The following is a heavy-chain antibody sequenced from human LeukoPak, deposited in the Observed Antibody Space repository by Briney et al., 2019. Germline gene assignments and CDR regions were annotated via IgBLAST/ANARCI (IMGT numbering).Heavy chain of an antibody. CDR1: GWSFSDYY. Sequence: SEALPLTCAVYGWSFSDYYWRWIRQPPGKGLEWIGEINHSGSTNYKPSLKSRVTISVDTSKNEFSLKLNSVTAADTAVYYCARERRYSRSWYGDFYFDYWGQVTLVTVSS. D-gene: IGHD6-13*01. V-gene: IGHV4-34*01. J-gene: IGHJ4*02. CDR2: INHSGST. CDR3: ARERRYSRSWYGDFYFDY.